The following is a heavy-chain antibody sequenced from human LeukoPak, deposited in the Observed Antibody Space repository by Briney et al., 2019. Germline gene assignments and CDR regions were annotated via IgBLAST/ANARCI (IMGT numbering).Heavy chain of an antibody. CDR1: GYTFTSYD. J-gene: IGHJ3*02. CDR3: ARGKIDYGDYQFRDAFDI. CDR2: MNPNSGNT. D-gene: IGHD4-17*01. V-gene: IGHV1-8*01. Sequence: ASVKVSCKASGYTFTSYDINWVRQATGQGLEWMGWMNPNSGNTGYAQKFQGRVTMTRNTSISTAYMELSSLRSEDTAVYYCARGKIDYGDYQFRDAFDIWGQGTMVTVSS.